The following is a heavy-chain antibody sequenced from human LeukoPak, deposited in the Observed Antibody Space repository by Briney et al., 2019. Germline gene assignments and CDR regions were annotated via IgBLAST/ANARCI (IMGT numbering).Heavy chain of an antibody. J-gene: IGHJ4*02. CDR2: ISTSSLNTI. CDR1: GFTFSSFG. D-gene: IGHD5/OR15-5a*01. CDR3: ARSLSTDFDY. V-gene: IGHV3-48*04. Sequence: GGSLRLSCAASGFTFSSFGMNWVRQAPGKGLEWISYISTSSLNTIHYADSVKGRFTISRDNAMNSLFLQMNSLRAEDTAVYYCARSLSTDFDYWGQGILVTVSS.